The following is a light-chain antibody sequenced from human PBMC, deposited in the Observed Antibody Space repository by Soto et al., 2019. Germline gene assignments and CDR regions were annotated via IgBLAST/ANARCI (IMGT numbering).Light chain of an antibody. Sequence: EIVLTQSPATLSLSPGERATLSCRASQSVSSYLAWYQQKPGQAPRLLIYDASNRATGIPARFSGSGSGTDFTLTISSLEPEDFAVYYCQQRSNWPPKAFGQGTKVKIK. CDR2: DAS. V-gene: IGKV3-11*01. CDR1: QSVSSY. CDR3: QQRSNWPPKA. J-gene: IGKJ1*01.